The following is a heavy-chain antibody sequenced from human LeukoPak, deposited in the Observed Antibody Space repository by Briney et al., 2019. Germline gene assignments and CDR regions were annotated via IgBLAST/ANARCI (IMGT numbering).Heavy chain of an antibody. D-gene: IGHD1-26*01. CDR2: INPNSGGT. J-gene: IGHJ4*02. Sequence: ASVTVSFKASGYTFTGYYMHWVRQAPGQGLEWMGWINPNSGGTNYTQKFQGRVTMTRDTSISTAYMELSRIRSDDTAVYYCASVFGRQLPDYWGQGTLVTVSS. V-gene: IGHV1-2*02. CDR3: ASVFGRQLPDY. CDR1: GYTFTGYY.